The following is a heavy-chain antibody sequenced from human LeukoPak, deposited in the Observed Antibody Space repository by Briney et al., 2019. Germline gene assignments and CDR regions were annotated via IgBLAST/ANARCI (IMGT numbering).Heavy chain of an antibody. CDR1: GGTFSSYA. J-gene: IGHJ4*02. CDR3: VRCGSYQGEYYFDY. Sequence: VASVKVSCKASGGTFSSYAISWVRQAPGQGLEWMGGIIPILGTTNYAQKFQGRVTITTDESTSTAYMELSSLRSEDTAVYYCVRCGSYQGEYYFDYWGQGTLVTVSS. V-gene: IGHV1-69*05. D-gene: IGHD1-26*01. CDR2: IIPILGTT.